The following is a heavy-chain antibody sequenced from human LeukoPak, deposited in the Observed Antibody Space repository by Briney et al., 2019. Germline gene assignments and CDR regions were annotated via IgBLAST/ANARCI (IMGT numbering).Heavy chain of an antibody. CDR2: IYYSGST. D-gene: IGHD3-3*01. Sequence: SETLSLTCTVSGGSISSYYWSWIRQPPGKGLEWIGCIYYSGSTNYNPSLKSRVTISVDTSKNQFSLKLSSVAAADTAVYYCARQGQTYYDFWSGYPHSYYYYGMDVWGQGTTVTVSS. CDR3: ARQGQTYYDFWSGYPHSYYYYGMDV. V-gene: IGHV4-59*08. CDR1: GGSISSYY. J-gene: IGHJ6*02.